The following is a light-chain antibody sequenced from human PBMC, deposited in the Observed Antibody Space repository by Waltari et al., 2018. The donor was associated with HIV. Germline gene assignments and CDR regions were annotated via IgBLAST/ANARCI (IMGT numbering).Light chain of an antibody. CDR1: QSVSTY. CDR3: QQYSDWPRA. J-gene: IGKJ1*01. Sequence: EIVVTQFPAALSVSPGERASLSCTVSQSVSTYLAWYHQVPGQAPRLLISDSSNRATGVPDRFSGSGSGTHFILTISSLQSEDSGVYCCQQYSDWPRAFGLGTKVEV. CDR2: DSS. V-gene: IGKV3-15*01.